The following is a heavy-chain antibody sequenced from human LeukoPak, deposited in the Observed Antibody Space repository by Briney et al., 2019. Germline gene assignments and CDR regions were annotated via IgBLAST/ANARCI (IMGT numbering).Heavy chain of an antibody. D-gene: IGHD3-9*01. Sequence: SVKVSCKASGGTFSSYAISWVRQAPGQGLEWMGGIIPIFGTANYAQKFQGRVTMTTDTSTSTAYMELRSLRSDDMAVYYCAREGPWGHLRYFDYWGQGTLVTVSS. CDR2: IIPIFGTA. CDR3: AREGPWGHLRYFDY. V-gene: IGHV1-69*05. J-gene: IGHJ4*02. CDR1: GGTFSSYA.